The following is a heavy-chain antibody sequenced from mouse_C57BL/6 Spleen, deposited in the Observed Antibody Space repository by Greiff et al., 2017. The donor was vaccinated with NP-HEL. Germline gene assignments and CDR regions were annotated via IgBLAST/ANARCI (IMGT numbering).Heavy chain of an antibody. D-gene: IGHD2-5*01. CDR2: IHPNSGST. CDR1: GYTFTSYW. CDR3: ARSNYVGAMDY. V-gene: IGHV1-64*01. Sequence: QVQLKQPGAELVKPGASVKLSCKASGYTFTSYWMHWVKQRPGQGLEWIGMIHPNSGSTNYNEKFKSKATLTVDKSSSTAYMQLSSLTSEDSAVYYCARSNYVGAMDYWGQGTSVTVSS. J-gene: IGHJ4*01.